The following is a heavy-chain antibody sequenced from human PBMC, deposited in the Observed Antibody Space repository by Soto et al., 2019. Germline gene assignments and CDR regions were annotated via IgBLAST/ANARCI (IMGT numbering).Heavy chain of an antibody. V-gene: IGHV4-59*01. Sequence: PSETLSLTCSVSGGSISSYYCSWIRQPPGKGLEWIGYIYYSGSTNYNPSLKSRVTISVDTSKNQFSLKLSSVTAADTAVYYCARELAAGYYGMDVWGQGATVTVSS. CDR1: GGSISSYY. CDR3: ARELAAGYYGMDV. D-gene: IGHD6-13*01. J-gene: IGHJ6*02. CDR2: IYYSGST.